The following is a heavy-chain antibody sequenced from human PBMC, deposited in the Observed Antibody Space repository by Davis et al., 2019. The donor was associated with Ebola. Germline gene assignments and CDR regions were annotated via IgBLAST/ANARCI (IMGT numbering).Heavy chain of an antibody. CDR1: GYSFTSYW. D-gene: IGHD2-2*01. Sequence: GESLKISCKGSGYSFTSYWIGWVRQMPGKGLEWMGIIYTGDSDTRYSPSFRGQVTISADKSIKTAFLQWSSLKASDTATYYCARQGTTSWDSWGQGTLVTVSS. CDR3: ARQGTTSWDS. V-gene: IGHV5-51*01. CDR2: IYTGDSDT. J-gene: IGHJ4*02.